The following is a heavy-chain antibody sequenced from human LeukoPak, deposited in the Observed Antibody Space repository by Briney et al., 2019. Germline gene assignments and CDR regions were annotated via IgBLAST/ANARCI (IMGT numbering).Heavy chain of an antibody. D-gene: IGHD2-2*01. V-gene: IGHV1-69*05. CDR1: GGTFSSYA. CDR3: ARVVPAARSLDP. J-gene: IGHJ5*02. Sequence: SVKLSCKASGGTFSSYAISWVRQAPGQGLEWMGGIIPIFGTANYAQKFQGRVTITTDESTSTAYMELSSLRSEDTAVYYCARVVPAARSLDPWGQGTLVTVSS. CDR2: IIPIFGTA.